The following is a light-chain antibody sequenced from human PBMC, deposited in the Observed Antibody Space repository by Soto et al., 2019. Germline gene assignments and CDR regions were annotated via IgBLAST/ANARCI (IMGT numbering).Light chain of an antibody. V-gene: IGKV1-8*01. Sequence: AIRMTQSPSSFSASTGDRVSITCRATQDIGTYLAWYQQIPGKAPKLLIYDASTLQSGVPSRFSGSGSGTDFTLTISCLQSEDFATYYCQQYYSYPTFGQGTRLEIK. CDR1: QDIGTY. CDR2: DAS. CDR3: QQYYSYPT. J-gene: IGKJ5*01.